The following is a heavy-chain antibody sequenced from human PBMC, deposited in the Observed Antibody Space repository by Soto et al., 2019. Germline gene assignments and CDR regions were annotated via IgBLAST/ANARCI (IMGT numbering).Heavy chain of an antibody. CDR3: ARRAGFRGSYSRPFDP. CDR1: GYSFTSYW. V-gene: IGHV5-51*01. D-gene: IGHD1-26*01. Sequence: GESLKISCKGSGYSFTSYWIGWVRQMPGKGLEWMGIFYPGDSDTRYSPSFQGQVTISADKSISTAYLQWSSLKASDTAMYYCARRAGFRGSYSRPFDPWGQGTLVTVSS. CDR2: FYPGDSDT. J-gene: IGHJ5*02.